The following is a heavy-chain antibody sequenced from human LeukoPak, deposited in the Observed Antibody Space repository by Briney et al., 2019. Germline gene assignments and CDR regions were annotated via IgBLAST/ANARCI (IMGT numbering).Heavy chain of an antibody. Sequence: ASVNVSCKASGYTFTGYYMHRVRQAPGQGLEWMGIINPSGSSTSYAQKFQGRVTMTRDTSTSTVYMELSSLRSEDTAVYYCARDRYSGYDLVGDFDYWGQGTLVTVSS. CDR3: ARDRYSGYDLVGDFDY. CDR2: INPSGSST. V-gene: IGHV1-46*01. CDR1: GYTFTGYY. J-gene: IGHJ4*02. D-gene: IGHD5-12*01.